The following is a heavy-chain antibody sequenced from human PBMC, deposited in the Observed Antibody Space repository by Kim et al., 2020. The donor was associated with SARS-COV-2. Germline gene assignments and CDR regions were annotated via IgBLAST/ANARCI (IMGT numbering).Heavy chain of an antibody. J-gene: IGHJ2*01. Sequence: SVKCRFTISRDKSKNTLYLQMNSMSDEDTAVYYCAKVAHQQLDPDWYFDLWGRGTLVTVSS. D-gene: IGHD6-13*01. CDR3: AKVAHQQLDPDWYFDL. V-gene: IGHV3-23*02.